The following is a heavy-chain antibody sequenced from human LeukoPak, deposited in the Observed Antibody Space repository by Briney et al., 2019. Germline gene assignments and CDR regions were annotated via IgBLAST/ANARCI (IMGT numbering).Heavy chain of an antibody. Sequence: SETLSLTCTVSGGSISSYYWSWIRQPAGKGLEWIGRIYTSGSTNYNPSLKSRVTMSVDTSQNQFSLKLSSVTAADTAVYYCARLPIVQAYYYYYAMDVWGQGTTVTVSS. D-gene: IGHD1-26*01. J-gene: IGHJ6*02. CDR2: IYTSGST. V-gene: IGHV4-4*07. CDR3: ARLPIVQAYYYYYAMDV. CDR1: GGSISSYY.